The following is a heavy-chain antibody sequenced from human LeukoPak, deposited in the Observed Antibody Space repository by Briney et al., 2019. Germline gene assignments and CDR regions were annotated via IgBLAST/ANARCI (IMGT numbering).Heavy chain of an antibody. J-gene: IGHJ6*02. CDR1: GGSMRSYY. Sequence: SETLSLTCTVSGGSMRSYYWSWIRQPPGKGLEWIGYIFYGGSTNFNPSLKSRVTISVDTSKKQLSLRLSSVTAADTAVYYCAKLPESDLNYGLDVWGQGTTVTVSS. CDR2: IFYGGST. CDR3: AKLPESDLNYGLDV. D-gene: IGHD2-2*01. V-gene: IGHV4-59*01.